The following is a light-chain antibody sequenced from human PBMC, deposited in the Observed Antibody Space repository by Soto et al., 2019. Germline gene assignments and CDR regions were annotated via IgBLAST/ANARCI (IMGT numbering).Light chain of an antibody. CDR3: TSFTSSSTLV. V-gene: IGLV2-14*01. CDR1: NSDIGGYNY. J-gene: IGLJ1*01. Sequence: SVLTQPASVSGSPGQSITISCTGSNSDIGGYNYVSWYQQHPGKAPKLLIYEVSTRPSGISNRFSGSKSGNTASLTISGLQAEDEADYYCTSFTSSSTLVFGTGTKVTVL. CDR2: EVS.